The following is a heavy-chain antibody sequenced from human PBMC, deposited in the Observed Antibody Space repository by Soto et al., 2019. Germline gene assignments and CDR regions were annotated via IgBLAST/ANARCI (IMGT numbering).Heavy chain of an antibody. V-gene: IGHV4-30-4*01. CDR2: IYYSGST. CDR1: GGSISSGDYY. Sequence: PSETLSLTCTVSGGSISSGDYYWSWIRQPPGKGLEWIGYIYYSGSTYYNPSLKSRVTISVDTSKNQFSLKLSSVTAADTAVYYCARSLVVVAAPPMAVWGQGTTVTVSS. J-gene: IGHJ6*02. CDR3: ARSLVVVAAPPMAV. D-gene: IGHD2-15*01.